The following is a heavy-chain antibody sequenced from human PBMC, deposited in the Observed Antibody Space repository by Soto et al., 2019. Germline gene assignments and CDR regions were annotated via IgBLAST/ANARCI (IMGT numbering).Heavy chain of an antibody. V-gene: IGHV3-64*01. CDR2: ISSNGGST. J-gene: IGHJ4*02. D-gene: IGHD6-19*01. CDR1: GFTFSSYA. Sequence: GGSLRLSCAASGFTFSSYAMHWDRQAPGKGLEYVSAISSNGGSTYYANSVKGRFTISRDNSKNTLYLQMGSLRAEDMAVYYCARKMSSSGWFDYWGQGTLVTVSS. CDR3: ARKMSSSGWFDY.